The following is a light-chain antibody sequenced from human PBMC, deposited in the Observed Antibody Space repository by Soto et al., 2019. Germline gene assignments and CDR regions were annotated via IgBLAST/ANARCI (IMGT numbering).Light chain of an antibody. CDR2: GAS. CDR1: QSVASN. V-gene: IGKV3-15*01. Sequence: EIVMTQSPASLSVSPGDGVTLSCRASQSVASNVAWYQQKPGQGPRLLIHGASTRAVGVPARFSGSGSGTDFTLTISSLRSEDFAVYYCQQYHNWPPQYTFGQGTKLQIK. CDR3: QQYHNWPPQYT. J-gene: IGKJ2*01.